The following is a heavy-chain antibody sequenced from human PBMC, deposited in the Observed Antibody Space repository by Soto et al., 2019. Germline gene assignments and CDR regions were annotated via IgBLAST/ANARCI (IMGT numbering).Heavy chain of an antibody. CDR1: GFTFSSYG. V-gene: IGHV3-30*18. CDR2: ISYDGSNK. CDR3: AKETYSGPLDY. Sequence: QVQLVESGGGGVQPGRSLRLSCAASGFTFSSYGMHWVRQAPGKGLEWVAVISYDGSNKYYADSVKGRFTISRDNSKNTLYLQMNRLRAEDTAVYYCAKETYSGPLDYWGQGTLVTVSS. D-gene: IGHD2-15*01. J-gene: IGHJ4*02.